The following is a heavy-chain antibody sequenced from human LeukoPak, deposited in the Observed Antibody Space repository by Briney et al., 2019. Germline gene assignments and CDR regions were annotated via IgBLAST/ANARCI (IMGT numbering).Heavy chain of an antibody. D-gene: IGHD3-22*01. CDR1: GYSFTSYW. V-gene: IGHV5-51*01. CDR2: IYPGDSDT. Sequence: GESLKISCKGSGYSFTSYWIGWVRQMPAKGLEWMGIIYPGDSDTRYSPSFQGQVTISADKSISTAYLQWSGLKASDTAMYYCAREGQSGPKLYYYDSSGYSNWYFDLWGRGTLVTVSS. J-gene: IGHJ2*01. CDR3: AREGQSGPKLYYYDSSGYSNWYFDL.